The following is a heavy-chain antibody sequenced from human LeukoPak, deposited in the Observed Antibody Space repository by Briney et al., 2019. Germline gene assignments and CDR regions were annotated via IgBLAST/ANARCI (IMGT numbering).Heavy chain of an antibody. Sequence: SETLSLTCAVYGGSFSGYYWSWIRQPPGKGLEWIGEINHSGSTNYNPSLKSRVTISVDTSKNQFSLKLSSVTAADTAVYYCARVGIEQQLVLNWFDPWGQGTLVTVSS. D-gene: IGHD6-13*01. CDR2: INHSGST. V-gene: IGHV4-34*01. CDR3: ARVGIEQQLVLNWFDP. CDR1: GGSFSGYY. J-gene: IGHJ5*02.